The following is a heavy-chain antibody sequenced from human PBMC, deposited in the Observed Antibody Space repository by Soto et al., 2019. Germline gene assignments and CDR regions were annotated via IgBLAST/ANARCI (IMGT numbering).Heavy chain of an antibody. CDR2: IYYSGST. D-gene: IGHD4-17*01. J-gene: IGHJ4*02. V-gene: IGHV4-30-4*02. CDR3: ARAGAYGDYF. Sequence: SETLSLTCAVSGGSISSGDYYWSWIRQPPGKGLEWIGNIYYSGSTYYNPSLKSRVTISIDTSKNQFSLKLSSVTAADTAVYYCARAGAYGDYFWGQGTLVTVSS. CDR1: GGSISSGDYY.